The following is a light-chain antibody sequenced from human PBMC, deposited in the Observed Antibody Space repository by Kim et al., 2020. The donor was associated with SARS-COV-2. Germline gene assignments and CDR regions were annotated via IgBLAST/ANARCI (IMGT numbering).Light chain of an antibody. J-gene: IGKJ1*01. CDR3: QQYGSSPRT. Sequence: SPGERATLSCRASQSVVNNYLAWYQQKPGQAPRLLMYGASSWASGIPDRFSGRGSGTDFTLTISRLEPEDFAVYYCQQYGSSPRTFGQGTKVDIK. CDR2: GAS. CDR1: QSVVNNY. V-gene: IGKV3-20*01.